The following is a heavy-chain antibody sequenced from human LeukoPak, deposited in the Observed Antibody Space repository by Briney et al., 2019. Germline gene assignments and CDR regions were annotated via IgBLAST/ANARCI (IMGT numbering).Heavy chain of an antibody. CDR1: GYTFTGYY. CDR3: ARDRKRGVGATVYYYYYMDV. Sequence: ASVKVSCKASGYTFTGYYMHWVRQAPGQGLEWMGWINPNSGGTNYAQKFQGRVTMTRDTSISTAYMELSRLRSDDTAVYYCARDRKRGVGATVYYYYYMDVWGKGTTVTVSS. V-gene: IGHV1-2*02. J-gene: IGHJ6*03. D-gene: IGHD1-26*01. CDR2: INPNSGGT.